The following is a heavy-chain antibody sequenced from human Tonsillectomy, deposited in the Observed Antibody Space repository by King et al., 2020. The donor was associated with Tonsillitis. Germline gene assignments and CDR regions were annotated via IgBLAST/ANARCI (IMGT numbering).Heavy chain of an antibody. CDR3: ARLRSYGEDYMDV. D-gene: IGHD1-26*01. V-gene: IGHV4-39*02. CDR2: VYYSGST. Sequence: QLQESGPGLVKPSETLSLTCSVSGGSISGTSYYWGWIRQPPGKGLEWIGGVYYSGSTYYSPSLKSRVTISVDTSKKHFSLKLSSVTAADTAVYYCARLRSYGEDYMDVWGKGTTVTVS. CDR1: GGSISGTSYY. J-gene: IGHJ6*03.